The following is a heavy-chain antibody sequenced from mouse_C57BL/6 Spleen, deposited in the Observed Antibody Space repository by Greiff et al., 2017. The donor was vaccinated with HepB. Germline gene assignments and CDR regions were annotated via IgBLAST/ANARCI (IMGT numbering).Heavy chain of an antibody. D-gene: IGHD2-5*01. J-gene: IGHJ4*01. V-gene: IGHV10-1*01. CDR3: VRQRGSYYSNYAYAMDY. Sequence: EVQGVESGGGLVQPKGSLKLSCAASGFSFNTYAMNWVRQAPGKGLEWVARIRSKSNNYATYYADSVKDRFTISRDDSESMLYLQMNNLKTEDTAMYYCVRQRGSYYSNYAYAMDYWGQGTSVTVSS. CDR1: GFSFNTYA. CDR2: IRSKSNNYAT.